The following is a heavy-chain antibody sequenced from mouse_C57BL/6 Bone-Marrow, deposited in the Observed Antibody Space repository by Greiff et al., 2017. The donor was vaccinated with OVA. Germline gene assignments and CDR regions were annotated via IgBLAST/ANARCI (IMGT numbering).Heavy chain of an antibody. J-gene: IGHJ2*01. D-gene: IGHD1-1*01. CDR3: ARSGGYYSISYDFDY. CDR2: IDPSDSYT. V-gene: IGHV1-59*01. CDR1: GYTFTSYW. Sequence: QVQLQQPGAELVRPGTSVKLSCKASGYTFTSYWMHWVKQRPGQGLEWIGVIDPSDSYTNYNQKFKGKATLTVDTSSSTAYMQLSSLTSEDTTVYYYARSGGYYSISYDFDYWGQGTTLTVSS.